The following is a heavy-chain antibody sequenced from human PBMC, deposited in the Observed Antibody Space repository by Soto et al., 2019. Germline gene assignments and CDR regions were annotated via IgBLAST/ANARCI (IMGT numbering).Heavy chain of an antibody. Sequence: QVQLQESGPGLVKPSETLSLTCTVSGGSISGSYWSWIRQTPGKVLEWVGYIHYSGSTNYNPSLKSRAPMSVVSAKNQFGLPLSSVTAGDTGVYFCTESRRTDAEGYSFDYWGQGALVTVSS. J-gene: IGHJ4*02. V-gene: IGHV4-59*08. CDR3: TESRRTDAEGYSFDY. CDR2: IHYSGST. D-gene: IGHD2-15*01. CDR1: GGSISGSY.